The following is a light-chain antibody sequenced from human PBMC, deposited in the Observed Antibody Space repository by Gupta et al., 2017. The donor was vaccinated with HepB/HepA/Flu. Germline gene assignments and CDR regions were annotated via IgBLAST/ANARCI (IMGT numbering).Light chain of an antibody. J-gene: IGKJ1*01. CDR3: QQDNNWPRT. Sequence: EIVMTQSPATLSVSPGERATLSCRASQSISSNLAWYQQKPGQAPRLLIYGASTRATGIPARFSGSGSGTEFILTISSLQSEDFAVYYCQQDNNWPRTFGQGTTVEIK. V-gene: IGKV3-15*01. CDR1: QSISSN. CDR2: GAS.